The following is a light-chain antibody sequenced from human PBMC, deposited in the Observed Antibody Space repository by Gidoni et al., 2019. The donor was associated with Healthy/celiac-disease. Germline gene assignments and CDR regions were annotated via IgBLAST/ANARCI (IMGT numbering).Light chain of an antibody. J-gene: IGLJ1*01. CDR3: QSYDSSLREV. V-gene: IGLV1-40*01. CDR1: SSNIGAGYD. CDR2: GNS. Sequence: QSLLTQPPSVSGAPGPRVTISCTGSSSNIGAGYDVHWYQQLPGTAPKLLIYGNSNRPSGVPDRFSGSKSGTSASLAISGLQAEDEADYYCQSYDSSLREVFGTGTKVTVL.